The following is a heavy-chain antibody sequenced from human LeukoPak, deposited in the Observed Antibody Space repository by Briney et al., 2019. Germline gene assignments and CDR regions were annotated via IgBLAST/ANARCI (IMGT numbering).Heavy chain of an antibody. CDR1: GDSISNYY. V-gene: IGHV4-59*01. CDR3: ARKANYYDTSGYYHGAFDI. D-gene: IGHD3-22*01. J-gene: IGHJ3*02. Sequence: SETLSLTCTVSGDSISNYYWSWIRQPPGKGLEWIGYVSYSGSTNYNPSLTSRVTISVDTSKNQFSLKLSSVTAADTAMYYCARKANYYDTSGYYHGAFDIWGQGTMVTVSS. CDR2: VSYSGST.